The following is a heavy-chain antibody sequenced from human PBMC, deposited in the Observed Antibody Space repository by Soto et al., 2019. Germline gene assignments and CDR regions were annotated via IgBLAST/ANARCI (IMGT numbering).Heavy chain of an antibody. Sequence: PGGSLRLSCAASGLTFSSSAMSWVRQAPGKGLEWVSAISGSGDETSYVDSVKGRFTISRDDSKNTLYLQMSSLRAEDTAVYYCAKAFGYRSTWFARNWLDPWGQGTLVTVSS. D-gene: IGHD6-13*01. CDR2: ISGSGDET. J-gene: IGHJ5*02. CDR1: GLTFSSSA. V-gene: IGHV3-23*01. CDR3: AKAFGYRSTWFARNWLDP.